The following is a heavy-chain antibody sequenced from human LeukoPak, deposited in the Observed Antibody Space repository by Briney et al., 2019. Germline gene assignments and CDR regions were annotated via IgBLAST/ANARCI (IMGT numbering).Heavy chain of an antibody. CDR3: AKGPTRVLLWFGELLSAFDI. CDR2: ISGSGGST. V-gene: IGHV3-23*01. J-gene: IGHJ3*02. Sequence: GGSLRLSCAASGFTFSSYAMSWVRQAPGKGLEWVSAISGSGGSTYYADSVKGRFTISRDNSKNTLYLQMNSLRAEDTAVYYCAKGPTRVLLWFGELLSAFDIWGQGTMVTVSS. CDR1: GFTFSSYA. D-gene: IGHD3-10*01.